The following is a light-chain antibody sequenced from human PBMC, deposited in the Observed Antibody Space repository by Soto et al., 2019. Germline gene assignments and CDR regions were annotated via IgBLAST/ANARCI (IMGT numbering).Light chain of an antibody. CDR2: DVS. V-gene: IGLV2-11*01. J-gene: IGLJ2*01. CDR1: RSDVGGYNY. CDR3: CSYAGSYNVV. Sequence: QSALTQPRSVSGSPGQSVTISCTGTRSDVGGYNYVSWYQQHPGKAPKFMIYDVSKRPSGVPDRFSGSKFGDTASLTISGLQAGDEADYYCCSYAGSYNVVFGGGTKVTVL.